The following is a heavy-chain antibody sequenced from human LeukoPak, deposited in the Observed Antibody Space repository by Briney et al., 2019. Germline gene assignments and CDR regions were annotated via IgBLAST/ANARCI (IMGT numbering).Heavy chain of an antibody. V-gene: IGHV3-7*03. CDR1: GFTFSGYW. D-gene: IGHD3-16*01. Sequence: GGSLRHSCAASGFTFSGYWMSWVRQTPGKGLEWVANIKQDGSEKYSVDSVKGRFTISRDNSKNTQSLQMNSLRAEDTAVYYCAKDDDWGRYKHWGQGTLVTVSS. J-gene: IGHJ1*01. CDR2: IKQDGSEK. CDR3: AKDDDWGRYKH.